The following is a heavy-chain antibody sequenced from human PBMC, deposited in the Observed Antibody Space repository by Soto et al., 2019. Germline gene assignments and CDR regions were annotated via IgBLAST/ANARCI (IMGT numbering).Heavy chain of an antibody. J-gene: IGHJ4*02. CDR2: ISSSISTI. D-gene: IGHD3-10*01. CDR3: ARTGITMVRGVSTHFDY. Sequence: EVQLVESGGGLVQPGGSLRLSCAASGFXFXSXSMNWVRQAPGKGLEWVSYISSSISTIYYADSVKGRFTISRDNAKNSLYLQMNSLRAEDTAVYYCARTGITMVRGVSTHFDYWGQGTLVTVSS. V-gene: IGHV3-48*01. CDR1: GFXFXSXS.